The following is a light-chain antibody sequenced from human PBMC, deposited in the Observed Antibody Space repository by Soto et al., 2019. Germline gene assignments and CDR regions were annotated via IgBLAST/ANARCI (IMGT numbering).Light chain of an antibody. CDR3: QQYGSSRIT. J-gene: IGKJ5*01. CDR1: QSVTTY. CDR2: DAT. Sequence: EIVLTHSPVTLSLSPGERATLSCRASQSVTTYLAWYQQKPGQAHRLLIYDATNRATGIPARFSGSGSGTDFTLTISRLEPEDFAVYYCQQYGSSRITFGQGTRLEIK. V-gene: IGKV3-20*01.